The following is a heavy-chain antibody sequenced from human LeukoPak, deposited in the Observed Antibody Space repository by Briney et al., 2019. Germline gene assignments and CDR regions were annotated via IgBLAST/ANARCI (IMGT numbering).Heavy chain of an antibody. CDR3: ARADYDILTGYYYGMDV. Sequence: SETLSPTCTVSGGSISSSSYYWGWIRQPPGKGLEWIGSIYYSGSTYYNPSLKSRVTISVDTSKNQFSLKLSSVTAADTAVYYCARADYDILTGYYYGMDVWGQGTTVTVSS. D-gene: IGHD3-9*01. CDR1: GGSISSSSYY. J-gene: IGHJ6*02. V-gene: IGHV4-39*07. CDR2: IYYSGST.